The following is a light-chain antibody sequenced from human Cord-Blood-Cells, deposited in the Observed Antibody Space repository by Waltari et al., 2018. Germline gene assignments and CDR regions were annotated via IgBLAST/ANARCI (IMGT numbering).Light chain of an antibody. CDR2: AAS. CDR1: QSISSY. CDR3: QQSYSTPRT. J-gene: IGKJ4*01. Sequence: DIQMTQSPSSLSASVGDRVTITCRESQSISSYLNWYQQKPGKDPKILIYAASSLQSGVPSRFSGSGSGTDFTLTISSLQPEDFATYYCQQSYSTPRTFGGGTKVEIK. V-gene: IGKV1-39*01.